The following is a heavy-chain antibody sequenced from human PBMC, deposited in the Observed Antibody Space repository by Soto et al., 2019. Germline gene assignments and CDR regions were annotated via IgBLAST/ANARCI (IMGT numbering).Heavy chain of an antibody. Sequence: SETLSLTCTVSGGSISSYYWSWIRQPPGKGLEWIGYIYYSGSTNYNPSLKSRVTISVDTSKNQFSLKLSSVTAADTAVYYCARARYSSGWSASLNFDYWGQGTLVTVSS. J-gene: IGHJ4*02. CDR1: GGSISSYY. V-gene: IGHV4-59*01. D-gene: IGHD6-19*01. CDR2: IYYSGST. CDR3: ARARYSSGWSASLNFDY.